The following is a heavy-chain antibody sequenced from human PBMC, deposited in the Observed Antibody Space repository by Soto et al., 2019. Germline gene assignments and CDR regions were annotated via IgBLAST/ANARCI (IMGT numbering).Heavy chain of an antibody. CDR2: ISGSGGST. Sequence: EVQLLESGGGLVQPGGSLRLSCAASGFTFSSYAMSWVRQAPGKGLEWVSAISGSGGSTYYADSVKGRFTISRDNSKNPLYLQMNSLRAEDTAVYYCAKDRSVRGGYRWFDPCGQGTLVTVSS. D-gene: IGHD1-26*01. J-gene: IGHJ5*02. CDR1: GFTFSSYA. CDR3: AKDRSVRGGYRWFDP. V-gene: IGHV3-23*01.